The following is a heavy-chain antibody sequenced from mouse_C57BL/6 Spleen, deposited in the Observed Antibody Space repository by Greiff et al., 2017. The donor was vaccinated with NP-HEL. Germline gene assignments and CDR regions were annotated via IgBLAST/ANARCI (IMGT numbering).Heavy chain of an antibody. CDR2: ITSCSGFT. V-gene: IGHV1-7*01. D-gene: IGHD2-3*01. CDR3: ARPGSIYDGYYEFAY. Sequence: QVQLQQSGAELAKPGASVKLSCKVSGYSFTSYWLHWVKPRLGQGLVWIGYITSCSGFTKYNQKFKDKATLTADKSSSTAYMQLSSLTYEDSAVYYCARPGSIYDGYYEFAYWGQGTLVTVSA. CDR1: GYSFTSYW. J-gene: IGHJ3*01.